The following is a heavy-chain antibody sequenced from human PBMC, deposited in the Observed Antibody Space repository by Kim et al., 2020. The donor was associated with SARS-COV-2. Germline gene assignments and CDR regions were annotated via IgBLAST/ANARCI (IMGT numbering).Heavy chain of an antibody. Sequence: GGSLRLSCAGSGFTFSNYAMNWVRQAPGKGLEWVSAISWNVGTKYYADSVKGRFTISRDNSKNTLYLQMNSLRAEDTAVYYCANVVGWGQGTLVTVPS. D-gene: IGHD2-15*01. J-gene: IGHJ4*02. CDR2: ISWNVGTK. CDR1: GFTFSNYA. CDR3: ANVVG. V-gene: IGHV3-23*01.